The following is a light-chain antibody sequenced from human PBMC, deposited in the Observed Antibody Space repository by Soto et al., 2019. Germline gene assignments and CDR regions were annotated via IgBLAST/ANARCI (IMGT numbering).Light chain of an antibody. CDR2: EVN. J-gene: IGLJ3*02. V-gene: IGLV2-8*01. CDR3: SSYAGTNNLGV. Sequence: QSALTQPPSASGSPGQSVNISCTGTSSDIGGYNFVSWYQQHPGKAPKLIIYEVNKRPSGVPDRFSGSKSGNTASLTVSGLQADDEGDYYCSSYAGTNNLGVFGGGTKLTVL. CDR1: SSDIGGYNF.